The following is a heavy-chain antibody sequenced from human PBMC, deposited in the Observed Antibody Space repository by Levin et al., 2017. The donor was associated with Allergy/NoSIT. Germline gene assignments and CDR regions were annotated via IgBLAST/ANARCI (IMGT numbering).Heavy chain of an antibody. J-gene: IGHJ6*02. V-gene: IGHV3-30*03. CDR2: ISYDGSNK. CDR3: ARDLWRSGYVCHYYGMDV. D-gene: IGHD5-12*01. CDR1: GFTFSHYG. Sequence: LSLTCAASGFTFSHYGIHWVRQTPGKGLEWVAVISYDGSNKYYADSVKGRFTISRDNSQNTLSLQMNSLRAEDTAVYYCARDLWRSGYVCHYYGMDVWGQGTTVTVSS.